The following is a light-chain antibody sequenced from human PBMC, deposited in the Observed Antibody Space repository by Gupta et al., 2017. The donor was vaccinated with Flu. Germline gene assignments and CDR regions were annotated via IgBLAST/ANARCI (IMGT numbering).Light chain of an antibody. J-gene: IGKJ2*01. CDR3: QHESSGHPAFT. Sequence: TLSVSPGERATLSCRARQSVDSNLAWYKKKPAQAPRLLMYGASTRAKGIKARFSGSGDGTEFTLTISSRQSEDFAVYYCQHESSGHPAFTFGQGTKMEIK. CDR2: GAS. V-gene: IGKV3-15*01. CDR1: QSVDSN.